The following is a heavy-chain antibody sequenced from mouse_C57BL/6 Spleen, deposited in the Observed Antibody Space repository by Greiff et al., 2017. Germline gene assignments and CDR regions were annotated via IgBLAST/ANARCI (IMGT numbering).Heavy chain of an antibody. CDR1: GFTFNTYA. CDR3: VLDSSGVWFAY. V-gene: IGHV10-3*01. CDR2: IRRKSSNYAT. D-gene: IGHD3-2*02. Sequence: EAGGGLVQPKGSLKLSCAASGFTFNTYAMHWVRQAPGKGLEWVARIRRKSSNYATYYADSVKDRFTISRDDSQSMLYLQMNNLKTEDTAMYYCVLDSSGVWFAYWGQGTLVTVSA. J-gene: IGHJ3*01.